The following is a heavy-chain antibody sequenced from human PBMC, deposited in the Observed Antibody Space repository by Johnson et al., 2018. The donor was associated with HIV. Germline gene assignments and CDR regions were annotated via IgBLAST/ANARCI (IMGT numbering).Heavy chain of an antibody. CDR3: AGAPTYYNFWSGTSGAFDI. Sequence: QEKLVESGGGVVQPGRSLRLSCAASGFTFSSYAMHWVRQAPGQGLEWVAVISYDGSNNYYADSVTGRFNISRDNSKNTLYLQMNSLRAEDTAVYYCAGAPTYYNFWSGTSGAFDIWGQGTMVTVSS. CDR1: GFTFSSYA. CDR2: ISYDGSNN. J-gene: IGHJ3*02. V-gene: IGHV3-30-3*01. D-gene: IGHD3-3*01.